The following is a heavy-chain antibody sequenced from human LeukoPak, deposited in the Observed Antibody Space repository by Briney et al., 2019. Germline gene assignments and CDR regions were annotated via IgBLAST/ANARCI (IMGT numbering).Heavy chain of an antibody. V-gene: IGHV3-30*14. CDR2: ISYDGSNK. D-gene: IGHD2-15*01. Sequence: GRSLRLSCAASGFTFSSYAMHWVRQAPGKGLEWVAVISYDGSNKYYADSVKGRFTISRDNAKNSLYLQMNSLRAEDTAVYYCVRDNPRCCGVVPANIDDYWGQGTLVTVSS. J-gene: IGHJ4*02. CDR1: GFTFSSYA. CDR3: VRDNPRCCGVVPANIDDY.